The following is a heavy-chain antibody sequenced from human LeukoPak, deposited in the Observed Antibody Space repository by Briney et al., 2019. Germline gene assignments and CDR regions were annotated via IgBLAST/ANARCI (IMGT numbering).Heavy chain of an antibody. CDR2: ISGSGDDT. J-gene: IGHJ4*02. V-gene: IGHV3-23*01. D-gene: IGHD3-10*01. CDR1: GFTFSSYV. CDR3: AKKEAMMRGVPYYYDF. Sequence: GSLRLSCAASGFTFSSYVMTWVRQAPGQGLEWVSAISGSGDDTYYADSVKGRFTISRDNSKNTPYLQMNSLRAVDTAVYYCAKKEAMMRGVPYYYDFWGQGTLVTVSS.